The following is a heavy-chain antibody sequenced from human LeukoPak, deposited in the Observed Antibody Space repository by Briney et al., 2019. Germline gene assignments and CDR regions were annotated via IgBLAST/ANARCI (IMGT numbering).Heavy chain of an antibody. J-gene: IGHJ4*02. V-gene: IGHV3-21*01. Sequence: PGGSLRLSCAASGFILSDYNMNWVRQAPGKGLEWVSFIAISGSYITYADSVKGRFTISRDNAKNSLYLQMNSLRAEDTAVYYCARDLSATIRAYDYWGQGTLVTAPS. D-gene: IGHD1-26*01. CDR2: IAISGSYI. CDR1: GFILSDYN. CDR3: ARDLSATIRAYDY.